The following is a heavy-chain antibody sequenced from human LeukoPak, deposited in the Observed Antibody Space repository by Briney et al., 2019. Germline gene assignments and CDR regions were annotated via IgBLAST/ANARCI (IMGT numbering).Heavy chain of an antibody. Sequence: ASVKVSCKGSGYRFISNYIQWVRQAPGLGPEWMGWMHPGNGNTRYAEKFQGRVTMTRDTSINTAYMDLSSLRSDDTAVYYCAREGSYCVGGDCYSFDFWGQGTLITVSS. J-gene: IGHJ4*02. CDR3: AREGSYCVGGDCYSFDF. D-gene: IGHD2-21*02. CDR2: MHPGNGNT. V-gene: IGHV1-2*02. CDR1: GYRFISNY.